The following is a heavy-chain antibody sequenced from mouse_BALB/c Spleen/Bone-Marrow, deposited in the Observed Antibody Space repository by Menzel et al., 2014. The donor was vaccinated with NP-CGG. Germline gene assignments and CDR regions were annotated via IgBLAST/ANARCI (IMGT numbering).Heavy chain of an antibody. CDR3: TRQAHEGAWFPY. V-gene: IGHV5-6*01. Sequence: EVQVVESGGDLVKPGGSLKLSCAASGFTFSSYGMSWVRQTPDKRLEWVATITSGGSYTYYPDSVKGRFTISRDNAKNTLYLRMSSLKSEDTAMYYCTRQAHEGAWFPYWGQGTLVTVSA. CDR1: GFTFSSYG. CDR2: ITSGGSYT. J-gene: IGHJ3*01.